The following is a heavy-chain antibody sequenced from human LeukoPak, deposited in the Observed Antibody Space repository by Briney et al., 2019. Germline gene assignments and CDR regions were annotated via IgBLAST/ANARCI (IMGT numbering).Heavy chain of an antibody. Sequence: GGSLRLSCSASGFTFSGYAMHWVRQTPGKGLQWLAFISYNGINKYYADSVKGRFTISRDNSENTLYLQMNSLRTEDTAVYFCARDYYCESSGSGTFDIWGQGTMVTVSS. J-gene: IGHJ3*02. CDR2: ISYNGINK. D-gene: IGHD3-22*01. CDR1: GFTFSGYA. CDR3: ARDYYCESSGSGTFDI. V-gene: IGHV3-30-3*01.